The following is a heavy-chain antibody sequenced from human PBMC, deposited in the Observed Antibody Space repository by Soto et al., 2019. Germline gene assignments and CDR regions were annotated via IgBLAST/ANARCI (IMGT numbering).Heavy chain of an antibody. Sequence: QVQLVESGGGLVKPGGSLRLSCAASGFTFSDYYMSWIRQAPGKGLEWVSYISSSGSTIYYADSVKGRFTISRDNAKNSLYLQMNSLRAEDTAVYYCARDGEDFVLVPAGYYYYYGMDVWGQGTTVTVSS. V-gene: IGHV3-11*01. D-gene: IGHD2-2*01. CDR1: GFTFSDYY. CDR3: ARDGEDFVLVPAGYYYYYGMDV. CDR2: ISSSGSTI. J-gene: IGHJ6*02.